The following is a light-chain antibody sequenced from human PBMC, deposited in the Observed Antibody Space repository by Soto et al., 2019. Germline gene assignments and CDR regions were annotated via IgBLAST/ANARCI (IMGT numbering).Light chain of an antibody. CDR1: QSIFYSSNNKNY. J-gene: IGKJ1*01. V-gene: IGKV4-1*01. CDR3: QQYYGTPWT. CDR2: WAS. Sequence: DIVMTQSPDSLAVSLGERATINCKSSQSIFYSSNNKNYLAWYQQKPGQPPKLLIYWASTRESGVPDRFSGSGSATDFTLTISSLQAEDVEVYYCQQYYGTPWTFGQGTKVEIK.